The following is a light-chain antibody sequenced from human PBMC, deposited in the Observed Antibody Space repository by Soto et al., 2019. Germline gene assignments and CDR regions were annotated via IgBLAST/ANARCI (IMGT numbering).Light chain of an antibody. CDR3: QTWGTGIRV. CDR2: LNSDGSH. J-gene: IGLJ3*02. Sequence: QPVLTQSPSASASLGASVKLTYTLSSGHSNYAIAWHQQQPEKGPRYLMKLNSDGSHSKGDGIPDRFSGSSSGAERYLTISSLQSEDEADYYCQTWGTGIRVFGGGTKVTVL. CDR1: SGHSNYA. V-gene: IGLV4-69*01.